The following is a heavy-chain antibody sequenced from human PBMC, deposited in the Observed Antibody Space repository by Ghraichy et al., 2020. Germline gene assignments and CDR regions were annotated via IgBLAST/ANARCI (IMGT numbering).Heavy chain of an antibody. CDR3: AKDFSNSGSFIGSVDY. Sequence: GGSLRLSCSASGFTFSNYAINWVRQAPGKGLEWVSTITGSGGSTYYADSVKGRFTISRDNSKNTLYLQMNSLRAEDTAVYFCAKDFSNSGSFIGSVDYWGQGTLVTVSS. D-gene: IGHD1-26*01. V-gene: IGHV3-23*01. CDR2: ITGSGGST. CDR1: GFTFSNYA. J-gene: IGHJ4*02.